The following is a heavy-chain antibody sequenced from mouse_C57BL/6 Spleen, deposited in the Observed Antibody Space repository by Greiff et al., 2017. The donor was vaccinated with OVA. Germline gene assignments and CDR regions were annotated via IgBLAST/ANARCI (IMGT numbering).Heavy chain of an antibody. Sequence: VQLQQSGAELVKPGASVKISCKASGYAFSSYWMNWVKQRPGKGLEWIGQIYPGDGDTNYNGKFKGKATLTADKSSSTAYMQLSSLTSEDSAVYFCARGLTGDYFDYWGQGTTLTVSS. J-gene: IGHJ2*01. CDR2: IYPGDGDT. V-gene: IGHV1-80*01. D-gene: IGHD4-1*01. CDR1: GYAFSSYW. CDR3: ARGLTGDYFDY.